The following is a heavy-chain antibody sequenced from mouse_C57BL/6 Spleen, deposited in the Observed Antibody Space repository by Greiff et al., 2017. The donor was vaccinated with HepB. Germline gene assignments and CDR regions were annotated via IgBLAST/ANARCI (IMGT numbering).Heavy chain of an antibody. CDR3: ARQGSYGSSGYFDV. D-gene: IGHD1-1*01. Sequence: QVQLKESGPGLVAPSQSLSITCTVSGFSLTSYGVHWVRQPPGKGLEWLVVIWSDGSTTYNSALKSSLSISKDNSKSQVFLKMNRRQTDDTAMYYCARQGSYGSSGYFDVWGTGTTVTVSS. J-gene: IGHJ1*03. CDR1: GFSLTSYG. CDR2: IWSDGST. V-gene: IGHV2-6-1*01.